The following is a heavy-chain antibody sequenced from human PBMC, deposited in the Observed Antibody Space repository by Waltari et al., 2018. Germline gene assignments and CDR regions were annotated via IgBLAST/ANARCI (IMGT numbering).Heavy chain of an antibody. CDR3: ARHPDY. J-gene: IGHJ4*02. Sequence: QLQLQESGPGLVKPSETLSLSCSVSGASISRSNYYWGWIRQPPGRGLEYIGSVSYSGSTYYNPSLKSRVTMSVDTSKNQFSLKLRSVTAADTAVYYCARHPDYWGQGTLVTVSS. V-gene: IGHV4-39*01. CDR1: GASISRSNYY. CDR2: VSYSGST.